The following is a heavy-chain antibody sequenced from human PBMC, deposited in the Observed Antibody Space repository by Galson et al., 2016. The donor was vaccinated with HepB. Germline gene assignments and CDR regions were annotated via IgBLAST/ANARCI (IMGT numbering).Heavy chain of an antibody. Sequence: SLRLSCAASGFSFNAFYMSWIRQPPGKALEWMSYISHSGNTREYADSVKGRFTVSRDNNKNSVYLQLNSLRAEDTALYYCARDVNNWTGDRRLFDLWGQGTLVAVSS. V-gene: IGHV3-11*01. CDR1: GFSFNAFY. CDR2: ISHSGNTR. CDR3: ARDVNNWTGDRRLFDL. D-gene: IGHD1-1*01. J-gene: IGHJ4*02.